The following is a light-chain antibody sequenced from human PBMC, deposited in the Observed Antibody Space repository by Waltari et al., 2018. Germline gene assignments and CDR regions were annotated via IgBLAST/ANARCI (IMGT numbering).Light chain of an antibody. J-gene: IGKJ4*01. V-gene: IGKV1-12*01. Sequence: DIQMTQSPSSVSASVGDGVTITCRASQGINNWLAWYQQKPGKAPKLLIYSASTLQSGVPSRFSGSGSGTEFTLTIGSLRPEDFATYYCQQSNGFPLTFGGGTRVEI. CDR3: QQSNGFPLT. CDR1: QGINNW. CDR2: SAS.